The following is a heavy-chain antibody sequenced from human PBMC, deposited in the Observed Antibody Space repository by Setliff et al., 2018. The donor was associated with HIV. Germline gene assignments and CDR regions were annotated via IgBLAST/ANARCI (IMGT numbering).Heavy chain of an antibody. CDR2: LYDTGRT. D-gene: IGHD5-12*01. J-gene: IGHJ6*03. V-gene: IGHV4-39*01. CDR3: VNSGYDGDYYYYYMDV. Sequence: KPSETLSLTCSVSGGSVIKDNFYWGWIRQAPTKGLEWIGILYDTGRTYYNPPLKSRVSIFVDTTKNEFSLNLRSVTAADTAVYFCVNSGYDGDYYYYYMDVWGKGTTVTVSS. CDR1: GGSVIKDNFY.